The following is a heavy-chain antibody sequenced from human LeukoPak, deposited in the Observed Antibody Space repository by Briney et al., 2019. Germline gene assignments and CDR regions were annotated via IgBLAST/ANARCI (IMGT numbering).Heavy chain of an antibody. V-gene: IGHV4-31*03. J-gene: IGHJ5*02. D-gene: IGHD2-2*02. CDR2: IYYSGST. Sequence: SETLSLTCTVSGGSISSGGYYWSWIRQHPGKGLEWNGYIYYSGSTYYNPSLKSRVTISVDTSKNQFSLKLSSVTAADTAVYYCARGYCSSTSCYTENWFDPWGQGTLVTVSS. CDR3: ARGYCSSTSCYTENWFDP. CDR1: GGSISSGGYY.